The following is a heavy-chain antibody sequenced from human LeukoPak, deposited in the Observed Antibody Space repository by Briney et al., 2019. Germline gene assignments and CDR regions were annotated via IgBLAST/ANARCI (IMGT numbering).Heavy chain of an antibody. J-gene: IGHJ1*01. V-gene: IGHV3-15*01. D-gene: IGHD1-26*01. Sequence: GGSLRLSCAASGFTFSSYSMSWVRQAPGKGLEWVGRIKSKTDGGTTDYAAPVKGRFTISRDDSKNTLYLQMNSLKTEDTAVYYCTTGVGAAEYFQHWGQGTLVTVSS. CDR3: TTGVGAAEYFQH. CDR2: IKSKTDGGTT. CDR1: GFTFSSYS.